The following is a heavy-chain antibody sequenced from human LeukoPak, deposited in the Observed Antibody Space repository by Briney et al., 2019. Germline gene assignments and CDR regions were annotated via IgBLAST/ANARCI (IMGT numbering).Heavy chain of an antibody. CDR3: AREGMGSTFSAWFEP. Sequence: GGSLRLSCAASGFTFSSYGMHWVRQAPGKGLEWVAVVSSDGSIDYYADSLRGRFTVSRDNSKKTMSLQFNSLRPDDTAVYYCAREGMGSTFSAWFEPWGQGTLVTVSS. D-gene: IGHD2-2*01. CDR2: VSSDGSID. V-gene: IGHV3-30*03. J-gene: IGHJ5*02. CDR1: GFTFSSYG.